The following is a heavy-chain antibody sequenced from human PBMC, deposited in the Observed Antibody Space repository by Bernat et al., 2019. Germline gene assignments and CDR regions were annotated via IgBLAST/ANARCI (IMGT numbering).Heavy chain of an antibody. D-gene: IGHD3-10*01. V-gene: IGHV3-21*02. J-gene: IGHJ4*02. Sequence: EVQLVESGGGLVKPGGSLRLSCAASGFTFSSYTMNWVRQAPGNGLEWVSSISSGSGYIYYADSVRGRFTISRDNAKNLLYLQMNSLRAEDTAVYYCARPSGSSGYWGQGTLVIVSS. CDR3: ARPSGSSGY. CDR1: GFTFSSYT. CDR2: ISSGSGYI.